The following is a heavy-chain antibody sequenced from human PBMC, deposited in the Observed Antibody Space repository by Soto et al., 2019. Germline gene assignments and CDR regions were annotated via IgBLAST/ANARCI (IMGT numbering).Heavy chain of an antibody. CDR2: IYWDDDK. CDR3: AHRLQGSLDYAFDL. J-gene: IGHJ3*01. CDR1: GFSLRNSGVG. D-gene: IGHD3-3*01. V-gene: IGHV2-5*02. Sequence: QITLKESGPTLVRPTQTLTLTCTFSGFSLRNSGVGVGWIRQPPGEPLECLALIYWDDDKRYSPSLTSRLTITRDTAKNPVVLTMTNMDPVDTATSYIAHRLQGSLDYAFDLWGQWTMVTVSS.